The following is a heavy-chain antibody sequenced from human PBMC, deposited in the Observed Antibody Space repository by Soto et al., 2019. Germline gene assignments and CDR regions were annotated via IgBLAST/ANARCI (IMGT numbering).Heavy chain of an antibody. J-gene: IGHJ4*02. V-gene: IGHV3-30-3*01. D-gene: IGHD4-17*01. CDR3: ARTYGDRRIPPDY. CDR1: GFTFSSYA. CDR2: ISYDGSNK. Sequence: QVQLVESGGGVVQPGRSLRLSCAASGFTFSSYAMHWVRQAPGKGLEWVAVISYDGSNKYYADSVKGRFTISRDNSKNTLYLQMNSLRAEDTAVYYCARTYGDRRIPPDYWGQGTLVTVSS.